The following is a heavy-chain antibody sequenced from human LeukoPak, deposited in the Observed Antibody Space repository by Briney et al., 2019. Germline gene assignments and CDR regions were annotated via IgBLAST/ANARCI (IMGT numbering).Heavy chain of an antibody. CDR2: IRPSNGDT. J-gene: IGHJ4*02. V-gene: IGHV1-18*01. D-gene: IGHD4-11*01. CDR3: ARDWPTVIADY. Sequence: ASVKVSSKTSGYTFTSHGISWLRQAPGQGLEWMGWIRPSNGDTKYAEKVQGRLSMTTDTYTTTAYMELRSLRSDDTAVYYCARDWPTVIADYWGQGTLVTVSS. CDR1: GYTFTSHG.